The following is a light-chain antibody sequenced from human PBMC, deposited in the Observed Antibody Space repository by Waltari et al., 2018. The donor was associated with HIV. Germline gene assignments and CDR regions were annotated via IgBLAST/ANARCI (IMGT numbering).Light chain of an antibody. J-gene: IGLJ2*01. CDR2: SNN. CDR1: SSNIRSNS. V-gene: IGLV1-44*01. CDR3: AAWDDSLNGPV. Sequence: QSVLTQPPSASGTPGQRVTISCSGRSSNIRSNSVHWYQQLPGTAPKLLIYSNNPRPAGVPFRFSGSKSGTSASLAISGLQSEDEADYYCAAWDDSLNGPVFGGGTKLTVL.